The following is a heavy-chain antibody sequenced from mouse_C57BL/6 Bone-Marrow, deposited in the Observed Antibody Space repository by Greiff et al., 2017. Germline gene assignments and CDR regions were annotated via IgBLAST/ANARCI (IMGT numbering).Heavy chain of an antibody. Sequence: DVQLQESGAELVRPGASVKLSCTASGFTIKDDYMHWVKQRPEQGLEWIGWIDPENGDTEYASKFQGKATITADTSSNTAYLQLSSLTSEDTAVYYCTTATVVPYWYFDVWGTGTTVTVSS. CDR2: IDPENGDT. D-gene: IGHD1-1*01. CDR1: GFTIKDDY. CDR3: TTATVVPYWYFDV. J-gene: IGHJ1*03. V-gene: IGHV14-4*01.